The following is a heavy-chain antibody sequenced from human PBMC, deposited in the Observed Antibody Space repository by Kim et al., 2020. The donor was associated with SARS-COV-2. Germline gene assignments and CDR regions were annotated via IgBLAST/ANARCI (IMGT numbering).Heavy chain of an antibody. D-gene: IGHD3-16*01. V-gene: IGHV3-9*01. CDR1: GFTFDDYA. Sequence: GGSLRLSCAASGFTFDDYAMHWVRQAPGKGLEWVSGISWNSGSIGYADSVKGRFTISRDNAKNSLYLQMNSLRAEDTALYYCAKGGEVTHLFDYWGQGTLVTVSS. CDR2: ISWNSGSI. CDR3: AKGGEVTHLFDY. J-gene: IGHJ4*02.